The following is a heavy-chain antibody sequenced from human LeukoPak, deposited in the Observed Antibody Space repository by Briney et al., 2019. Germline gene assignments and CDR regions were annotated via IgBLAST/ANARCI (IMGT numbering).Heavy chain of an antibody. CDR1: GGSISSYY. J-gene: IGHJ4*02. Sequence: PSETLSLTCTVSGGSISSYYWSWIRQPPGKGLEWIGYIYYSGTTNSNPSLKSRVTISVDTSKNQFSLKLSSVTAADTAVYYCARATYYYDSSAYWFDYWGQGTLVIVSS. CDR2: IYYSGTT. CDR3: ARATYYYDSSAYWFDY. V-gene: IGHV4-59*08. D-gene: IGHD3-22*01.